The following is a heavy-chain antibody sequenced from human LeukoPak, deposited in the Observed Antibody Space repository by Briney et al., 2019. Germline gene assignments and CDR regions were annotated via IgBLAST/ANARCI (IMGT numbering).Heavy chain of an antibody. D-gene: IGHD3-22*01. V-gene: IGHV3-21*04. CDR1: GFIFSSYN. CDR2: ISSSSSYI. J-gene: IGHJ3*02. CDR3: AKVRMITMIAYDAFDI. Sequence: GGSLRLSCAASGFIFSSYNIDWVRQAPGKGLEWVSSISSSSSYIYYADSVKGRFTISRDNAKNSLYLQMNSLRAEDTAVYYCAKVRMITMIAYDAFDIWGQGTMVTVSS.